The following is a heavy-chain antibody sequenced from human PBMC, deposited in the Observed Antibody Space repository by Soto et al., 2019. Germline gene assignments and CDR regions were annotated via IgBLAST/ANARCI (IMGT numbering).Heavy chain of an antibody. CDR3: ARDYQLTHFDY. V-gene: IGHV3-33*01. CDR2: IWYDGSKK. D-gene: IGHD2-2*01. Sequence: QVQLVESGGGVVQPGRSLRLSCAASGFTFSSYGMHWVRQAPGKGLQWVAVIWYDGSKKYHADSVKGRFTISRDNSQNTLYLQMNSLRAEDTAVYYCARDYQLTHFDYWGQGTLVTVSS. CDR1: GFTFSSYG. J-gene: IGHJ4*02.